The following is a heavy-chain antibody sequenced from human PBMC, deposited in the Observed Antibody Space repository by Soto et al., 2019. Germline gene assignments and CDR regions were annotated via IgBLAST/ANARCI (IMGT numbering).Heavy chain of an antibody. Sequence: GGSLRLSCAASGFTFSSYGMHWVRQAPGKGLEWVAVIWYDGSNKYYADSVKGRFTISRDNSKNTLYLQMNSLRAEDTAVYYCAKLPRITMVRGVIGRIINNWFDPWGQGTLVTVSS. V-gene: IGHV3-33*06. CDR1: GFTFSSYG. D-gene: IGHD3-10*01. J-gene: IGHJ5*02. CDR2: IWYDGSNK. CDR3: AKLPRITMVRGVIGRIINNWFDP.